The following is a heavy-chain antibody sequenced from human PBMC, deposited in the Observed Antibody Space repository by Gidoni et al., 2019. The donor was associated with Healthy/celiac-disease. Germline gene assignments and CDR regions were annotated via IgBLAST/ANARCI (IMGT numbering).Heavy chain of an antibody. CDR2: TYYSGST. J-gene: IGHJ3*02. CDR3: ATSGYQRADAFDI. D-gene: IGHD3-22*01. CDR1: GGSIRSGDYY. V-gene: IGHV4-30-4*01. Sequence: QVQLQESGPGLVTPSQTLSLTCTVSGGSIRSGDYYWSWIRQPPGKGLEWIGYTYYSGSTYYNPSRKSRVTISVDTSKNQFSLKLSSVTAADTAVYYCATSGYQRADAFDIWGQGTMVTVSS.